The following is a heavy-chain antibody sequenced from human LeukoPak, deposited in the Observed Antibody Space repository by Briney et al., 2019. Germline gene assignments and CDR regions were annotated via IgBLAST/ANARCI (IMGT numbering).Heavy chain of an antibody. CDR1: GGSISSNNW. D-gene: IGHD5-18*01. Sequence: PSETLSLTCGVSGGSISSNNWWSWVRQPPGQGLEWIGEIYHSGSANYNPSLKSRVTISVDKSKNQLSLKLISVTAEDTAVYYCTRQLSGWFDPWGQGTLVTVSS. CDR3: TRQLSGWFDP. J-gene: IGHJ5*02. V-gene: IGHV4-4*02. CDR2: IYHSGSA.